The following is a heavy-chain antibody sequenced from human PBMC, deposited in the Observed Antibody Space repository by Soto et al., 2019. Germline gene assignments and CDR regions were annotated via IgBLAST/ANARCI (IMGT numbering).Heavy chain of an antibody. D-gene: IGHD2-2*01. CDR2: INPNSGGT. CDR3: ARAAPPDLLGYCSSTSCLDFDY. V-gene: IGHV1-2*04. J-gene: IGHJ4*02. Sequence: ASVKVSCKASGYTFTGYYMHWVRQAPGQGLEWMGWINPNSGGTNYAQKFQGWVTMTRDTSISTAYMELSRLRSDDTAVYYCARAAPPDLLGYCSSTSCLDFDYWGQGTLVTVSS. CDR1: GYTFTGYY.